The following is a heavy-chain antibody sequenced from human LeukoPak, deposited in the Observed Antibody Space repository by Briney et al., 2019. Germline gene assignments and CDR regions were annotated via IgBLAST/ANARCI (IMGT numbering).Heavy chain of an antibody. V-gene: IGHV3-30*18. J-gene: IGHJ4*02. CDR3: ANTLFY. CDR2: ISYDGSNK. CDR1: GFTFSSYG. Sequence: GGSLRLSCAASGFTFSSYGMHRVRQAPGKGLEWVAVISYDGSNKYYADSVKGRFTISRDNSKNTLYLQMNSLRAEDTAVYYCANTLFYWGQGTLVTVSS.